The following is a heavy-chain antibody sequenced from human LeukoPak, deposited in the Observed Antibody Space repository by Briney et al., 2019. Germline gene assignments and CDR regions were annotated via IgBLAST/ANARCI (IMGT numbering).Heavy chain of an antibody. CDR2: ISSSSSYI. CDR3: ARDMGTIGSGYYYYMDV. V-gene: IGHV3-21*01. D-gene: IGHD5-24*01. J-gene: IGHJ6*03. CDR1: GFTFSSYS. Sequence: GGSLRLSCAASGFTFSSYSMNWVRQAPGKGLEWVSSISSSSSYIYYADSVKGRFTISRDNAKNSLYLQMNSLRAEDTAAYYCARDMGTIGSGYYYYMDVWGKGTTVTVSS.